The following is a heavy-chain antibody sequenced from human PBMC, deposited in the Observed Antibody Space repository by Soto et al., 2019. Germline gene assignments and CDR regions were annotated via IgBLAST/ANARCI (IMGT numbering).Heavy chain of an antibody. CDR3: ARDLLSNYYDSSGYSPWFDP. D-gene: IGHD3-22*01. J-gene: IGHJ5*02. V-gene: IGHV1-2*04. CDR2: INPNSGGT. Sequence: ASVKVSCKAFGYTFTGYYMHWVRQAPGQGLEWMGWINPNSGGTNYAQKFQGWVTMTRDTSISTAYMELSRLRSDDTAVYYCARDLLSNYYDSSGYSPWFDPWGQGTLVTVSS. CDR1: GYTFTGYY.